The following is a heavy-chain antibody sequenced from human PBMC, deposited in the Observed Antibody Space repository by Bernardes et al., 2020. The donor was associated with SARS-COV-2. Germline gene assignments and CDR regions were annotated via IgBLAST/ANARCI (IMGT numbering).Heavy chain of an antibody. D-gene: IGHD6-13*01. V-gene: IGHV5-51*01. J-gene: IGHJ4*02. CDR3: VRPRRSFHDSSTVGADN. Sequence: GESLKISCEGSGYNFDFSWIGWVRQMSGKGLEWMGMMYIGDSDTRYSPSFQGRVIMSADKAINTAYLQWNSLKGSDTAMYYCVRPRRSFHDSSTVGADNWGQGTLVTVSS. CDR1: GYNFDFSW. CDR2: MYIGDSDT.